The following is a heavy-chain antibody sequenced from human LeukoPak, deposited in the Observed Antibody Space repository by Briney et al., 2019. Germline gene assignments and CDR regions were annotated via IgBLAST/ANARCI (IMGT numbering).Heavy chain of an antibody. CDR2: ISYDGSNK. Sequence: GGSLRLSCAASGFTFSSYGMHWVRQAPGRGLEWVAVISYDGSNKYYIDYVKGRFTISRDNSKNTLYLQMNSLRVEDTAVYYCASSRLEYFQHWGQGTLVTVSS. CDR3: ASSRLEYFQH. V-gene: IGHV3-30*03. J-gene: IGHJ1*01. CDR1: GFTFSSYG. D-gene: IGHD6-13*01.